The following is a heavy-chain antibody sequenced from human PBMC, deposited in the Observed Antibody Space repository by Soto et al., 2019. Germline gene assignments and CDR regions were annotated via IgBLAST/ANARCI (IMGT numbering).Heavy chain of an antibody. CDR2: IYSGGST. Sequence: GGSLRLSCAASGFTVISNYMSWVRQAPGKGLEWVSVIYSGGSTYYADSVKGRFTISRDNSKNTLYLQMNSLRAEDTAVYYCARVPYDSSGYNYWGQGTLVTVSS. CDR1: GFTVISNY. V-gene: IGHV3-53*01. J-gene: IGHJ4*02. D-gene: IGHD3-22*01. CDR3: ARVPYDSSGYNY.